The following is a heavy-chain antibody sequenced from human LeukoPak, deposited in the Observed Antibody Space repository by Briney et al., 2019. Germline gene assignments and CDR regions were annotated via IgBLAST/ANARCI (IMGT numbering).Heavy chain of an antibody. CDR1: GYTFTSYG. CDR2: ISAYNGNT. D-gene: IGHD3-22*01. Sequence: EASAKVSCKASGYTFTSYGISWVRQAPGQGLEWMGWISAYNGNTNYAQKLQGRVAMTTDTSTSTAYMELRSLRSDDTAVYYCARVPSITMIVVVITIPDYWGQGTLVTVSS. CDR3: ARVPSITMIVVVITIPDY. V-gene: IGHV1-18*01. J-gene: IGHJ4*02.